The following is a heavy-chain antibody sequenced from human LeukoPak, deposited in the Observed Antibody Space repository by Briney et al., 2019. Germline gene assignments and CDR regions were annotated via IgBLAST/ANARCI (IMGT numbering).Heavy chain of an antibody. CDR1: GDSISSGGYY. Sequence: SETLSLTCTVSGDSISSGGYYWNWIRQHPGKGLEGIGFIYYSGSTYHNPSLKSRVSISVDTSKKQFSLKLSSVTAADTAVYYCARARDIVVSSNIYYFDYWGQGTPVTVSS. D-gene: IGHD2-2*01. CDR2: IYYSGST. CDR3: ARARDIVVSSNIYYFDY. V-gene: IGHV4-31*03. J-gene: IGHJ4*02.